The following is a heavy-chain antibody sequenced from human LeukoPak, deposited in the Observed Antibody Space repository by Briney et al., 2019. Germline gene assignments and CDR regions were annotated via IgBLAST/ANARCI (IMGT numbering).Heavy chain of an antibody. CDR1: GFTVSSNY. CDR3: ARDRWGFLDAFDI. CDR2: IYSGGST. J-gene: IGHJ3*02. V-gene: IGHV3-66*01. Sequence: GGSLRLSCAASGFTVSSNYMSWVRQAPGKGLEWVSVIYSGGSTYYADSVKGRFTISRDNSKNTLHLQMNSLRAEDTAVYSCARDRWGFLDAFDIWGQGTMVTVSS. D-gene: IGHD2-21*01.